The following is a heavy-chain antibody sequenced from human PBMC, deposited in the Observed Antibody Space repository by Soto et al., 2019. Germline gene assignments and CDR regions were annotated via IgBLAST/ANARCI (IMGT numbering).Heavy chain of an antibody. CDR1: GGSISSYY. CDR3: AREDFCSGGSCYHD. CDR2: IYYSGST. J-gene: IGHJ4*02. V-gene: IGHV4-59*01. Sequence: SETLSLTCTVSGGSISSYYWSWIRQPPGKGLEWIGYIYYSGSTNYNPSLKSRVTISVDTSKNQFSLKLSSVTAADTAVYYCAREDFCSGGSCYHDWGQGTLVTVSS. D-gene: IGHD2-15*01.